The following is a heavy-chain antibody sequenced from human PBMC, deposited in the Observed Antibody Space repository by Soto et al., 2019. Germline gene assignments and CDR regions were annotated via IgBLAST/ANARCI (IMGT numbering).Heavy chain of an antibody. CDR3: ARHGGRGAAGTCDN. V-gene: IGHV4-34*01. Sequence: SETLSLTCAASGGSFSGYYWSWIRQPPGKGLEWIGEINHSGSTNYNPSLKSRVTISVDTSKNQFSLKLSSVTAADTAVYFCARHGGRGAAGTCDNWGQGTLVTVAS. CDR2: INHSGST. CDR1: GGSFSGYY. D-gene: IGHD6-13*01. J-gene: IGHJ4*02.